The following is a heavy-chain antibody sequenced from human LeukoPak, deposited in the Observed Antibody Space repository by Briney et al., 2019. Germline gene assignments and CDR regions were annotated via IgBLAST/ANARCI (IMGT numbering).Heavy chain of an antibody. J-gene: IGHJ4*02. D-gene: IGHD3-22*01. CDR1: GYTFTGYY. V-gene: IGHV1-2*02. CDR2: INPNSGGT. Sequence: GASVKVSCKVSGYTFTGYYMHWVRQAPGQGLEWMGWINPNSGGTNYAQKFQGRVTMTRDTSISTAYMELSRLRSDDTAVYYCARSGVYDSSGYYPNPFDYWGQGTLVTVSS. CDR3: ARSGVYDSSGYYPNPFDY.